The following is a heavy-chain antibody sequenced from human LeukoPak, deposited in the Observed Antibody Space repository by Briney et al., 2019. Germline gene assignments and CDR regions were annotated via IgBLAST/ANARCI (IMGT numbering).Heavy chain of an antibody. CDR3: ARVGHDYGDYVEA. Sequence: SETLSLTCAVYGGSFSGYYWSWIRQPPGKGLEWIGEINHSGSTNYNPSLKSRVTISVDTSKNQFSLKLSSVTAADTAVYYCARVGHDYGDYVEAWGQGTLVTVSS. D-gene: IGHD4-17*01. J-gene: IGHJ4*02. CDR1: GGSFSGYY. V-gene: IGHV4-34*01. CDR2: INHSGST.